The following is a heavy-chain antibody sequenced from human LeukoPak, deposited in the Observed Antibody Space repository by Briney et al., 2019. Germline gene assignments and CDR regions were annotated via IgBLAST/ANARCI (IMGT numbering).Heavy chain of an antibody. V-gene: IGHV1-2*02. CDR3: ASNRYYDSSGYYY. Sequence: ASVKVSCKASGYTFTGYYMHWVRQAPGQGLEWMGWINPNSGGTNYAQKFQGRVTMTRDTSISTAYMELSRLRSDDTAVYYCASNRYYDSSGYYYWGQGTLVTVSS. J-gene: IGHJ4*02. CDR2: INPNSGGT. CDR1: GYTFTGYY. D-gene: IGHD3-22*01.